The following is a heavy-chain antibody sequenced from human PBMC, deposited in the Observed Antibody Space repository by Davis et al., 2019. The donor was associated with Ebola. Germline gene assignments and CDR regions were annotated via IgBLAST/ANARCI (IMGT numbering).Heavy chain of an antibody. D-gene: IGHD4-17*01. V-gene: IGHV5-51*01. CDR2: IYPGDSDT. CDR3: ARPAYGTRDYFDY. Sequence: GESLKISCKVSGYSFINHWIGWVRQMPGKGLEWMGIIYPGDSDTRYSPSFQGQVTISADKSISTAYLQWSSLKASDTAMYYCARPAYGTRDYFDYWGQGTLVTVSS. J-gene: IGHJ4*02. CDR1: GYSFINHW.